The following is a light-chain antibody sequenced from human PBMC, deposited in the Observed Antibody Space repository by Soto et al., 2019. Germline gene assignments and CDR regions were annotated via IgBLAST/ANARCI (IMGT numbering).Light chain of an antibody. CDR2: DAS. Sequence: EIVLTQSPATLSLSPGERATLSCRASQSVGTYLAWYQQRPGQAPRLLIYDASNRATGIPVRFSGSGSGTDFTLTISSLEPEDFAVYYCQQRGNWPPISFGQGTRLDIK. V-gene: IGKV3-11*01. CDR1: QSVGTY. J-gene: IGKJ5*01. CDR3: QQRGNWPPIS.